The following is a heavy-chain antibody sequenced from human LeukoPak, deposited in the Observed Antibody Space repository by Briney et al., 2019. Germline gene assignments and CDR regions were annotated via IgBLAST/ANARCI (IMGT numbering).Heavy chain of an antibody. V-gene: IGHV1-69*04. CDR3: ARETHSSDFDY. Sequence: SVKVSCKASGGTFSNYGISWVRQAPGQGPEWMGRIFPIFGIANYAQKFQGRVTITADKSTSTSYMEVSSLRSEDTAVYYCARETHSSDFDYWGQGTLVTVSS. CDR1: GGTFSNYG. D-gene: IGHD6-19*01. J-gene: IGHJ4*02. CDR2: IFPIFGIA.